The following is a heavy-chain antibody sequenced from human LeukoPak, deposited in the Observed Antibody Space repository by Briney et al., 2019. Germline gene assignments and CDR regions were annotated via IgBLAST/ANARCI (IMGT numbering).Heavy chain of an antibody. V-gene: IGHV1-8*02. CDR3: ARGRITFGGVIVIQYFDY. CDR2: MNPNSGNT. J-gene: IGHJ4*02. CDR1: GGTFSSYA. Sequence: GASVKVSCKASGGTFSSYAISWVRQAPGQGLEWMGWMNPNSGNTGYAQKFQGRVTMTRNTSISTAYMELSSLRSEDTAVYYCARGRITFGGVIVIQYFDYWGQGTLVTVSS. D-gene: IGHD3-16*02.